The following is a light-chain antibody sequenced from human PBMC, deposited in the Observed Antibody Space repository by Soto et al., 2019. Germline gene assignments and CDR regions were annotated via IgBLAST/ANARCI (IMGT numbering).Light chain of an antibody. CDR2: EVR. CDR3: SSFAGANIWV. CDR1: MRDVGAYNL. J-gene: IGLJ3*02. Sequence: QSALTQPPSVSGSAGQSITISCSGTMRDVGAYNLVSWYQQHPGTAPKLIIYEVRNRPSGISSRFSGSRSGNTASLTISGLQPEDEADYYCSSFAGANIWVFGGGTKLTVL. V-gene: IGLV2-14*01.